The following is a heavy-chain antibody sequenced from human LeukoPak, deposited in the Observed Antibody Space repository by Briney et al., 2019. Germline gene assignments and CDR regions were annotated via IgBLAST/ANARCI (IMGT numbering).Heavy chain of an antibody. J-gene: IGHJ4*02. CDR3: ARYSSGWYTDY. Sequence: PSETLSLTCTVSGGSISSYYWSWIRQPPGKGLEWIGYAYYSGNTNYNPSLKSRVTISVDTSKNQLSLKVISVTVADTAVYYCARYSSGWYTDYWGQGTLVTVSS. D-gene: IGHD6-19*01. CDR1: GGSISSYY. CDR2: AYYSGNT. V-gene: IGHV4-59*01.